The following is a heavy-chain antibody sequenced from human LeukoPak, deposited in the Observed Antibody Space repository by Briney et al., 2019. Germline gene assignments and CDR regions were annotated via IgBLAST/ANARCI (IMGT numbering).Heavy chain of an antibody. CDR2: LVCDERS. V-gene: IGHV3-33*05. D-gene: IGHD6-19*01. CDR1: GFPFSSYG. Sequence: PGRTLRLSCAASGFPFSSYGMHWVRQAPGKGVEWVARLVCDERSDYANSVKGRFSISRDNSKNTLFLDMSDLRVEDTAVYYCARDLSAAFDFWGQGVLVTVSS. CDR3: ARDLSAAFDF. J-gene: IGHJ4*02.